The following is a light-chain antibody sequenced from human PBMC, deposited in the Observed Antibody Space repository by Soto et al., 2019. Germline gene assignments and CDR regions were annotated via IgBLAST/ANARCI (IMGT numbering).Light chain of an antibody. CDR1: DIGSKS. Sequence: SYELTQPPSVSVAPGQTARITCGGNDIGSKSVHWYHQKPGQAPVLVVYDDGDRTTGIPERFSGSKSGNTATLTTSRVEAGDEADYYCQVWDTTNPVIFGGGTQLTVL. V-gene: IGLV3-21*02. CDR3: QVWDTTNPVI. CDR2: DDG. J-gene: IGLJ2*01.